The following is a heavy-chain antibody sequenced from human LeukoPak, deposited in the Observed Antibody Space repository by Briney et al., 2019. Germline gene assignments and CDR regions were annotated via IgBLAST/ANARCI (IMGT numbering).Heavy chain of an antibody. CDR1: GFTFSSYG. D-gene: IGHD6-6*01. Sequence: GGSLRLSCAASGFTFSSYGMHWVRQAPGKGLEWVAVISYDGSNKYYADSVKGRFTISRDNSKNTLYLQMNSLRAEDTAVYYCAKHIWYSSSSSSYWGQGTLVTVSS. J-gene: IGHJ4*02. CDR2: ISYDGSNK. V-gene: IGHV3-30*18. CDR3: AKHIWYSSSSSSY.